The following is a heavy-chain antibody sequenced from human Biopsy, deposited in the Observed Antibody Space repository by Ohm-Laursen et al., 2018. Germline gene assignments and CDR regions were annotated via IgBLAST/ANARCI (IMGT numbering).Heavy chain of an antibody. Sequence: SLRLSCAASGFIFGDYAMHWVRQAPGKGLEWVSGINWNSDNLGYVGSVKGRFTISRDNAKNSAYLQMNSLRTEDTAIYYCARDSGGGDSINGWYDALDLWGRGTTVTVSS. CDR2: INWNSDNL. CDR3: ARDSGGGDSINGWYDALDL. V-gene: IGHV3-9*01. CDR1: GFIFGDYA. D-gene: IGHD2-8*01. J-gene: IGHJ3*01.